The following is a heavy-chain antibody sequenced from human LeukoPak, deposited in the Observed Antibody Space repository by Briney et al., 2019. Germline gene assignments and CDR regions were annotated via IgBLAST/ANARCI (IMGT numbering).Heavy chain of an antibody. V-gene: IGHV4-39*07. CDR2: IYYSGST. Sequence: SETLSLTCTVSGGSISSSTYYWGWLRQPPGKGLEWIGSIYYSGSTYDNPSLKSRVTISVDTSKNQFSLNLSSMTAADTAVYYCARSKIRAAFPFAYWGQGTLVTVSS. CDR1: GGSISSSTYY. J-gene: IGHJ4*02. D-gene: IGHD6-13*01. CDR3: ARSKIRAAFPFAY.